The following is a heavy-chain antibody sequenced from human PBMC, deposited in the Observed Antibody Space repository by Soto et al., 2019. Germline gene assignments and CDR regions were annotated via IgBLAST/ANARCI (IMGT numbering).Heavy chain of an antibody. CDR2: INAGNGNT. D-gene: IGHD1-1*01. CDR1: GYTFTSYA. J-gene: IGHJ5*01. Sequence: ASVKVSCKASGYTFTSYAMHWVRQAPGQRLEWMGWINAGNGNTKYSQKFQGRVTITRDTSASTAYMELSSLRSEDTAVYYCARISNSAHYNLFASWGQGTLVTGSS. V-gene: IGHV1-3*01. CDR3: ARISNSAHYNLFAS.